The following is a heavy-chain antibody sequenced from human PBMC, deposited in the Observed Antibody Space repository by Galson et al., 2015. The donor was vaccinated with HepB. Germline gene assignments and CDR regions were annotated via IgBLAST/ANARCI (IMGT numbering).Heavy chain of an antibody. V-gene: IGHV1-8*01. CDR2: MNPNSGNT. J-gene: IGHJ4*02. CDR3: ARFEGYCSSTSCNGNFDY. CDR1: GYTFTSYD. Sequence: SVKVSCKASGYTFTSYDINWVRQATGQGLEWMGWMNPNSGNTGYAQKFQGRVTMTRNTSISTAYMELSSLRSEDTAVYYCARFEGYCSSTSCNGNFDYWGQGTLVTVSS. D-gene: IGHD2-2*01.